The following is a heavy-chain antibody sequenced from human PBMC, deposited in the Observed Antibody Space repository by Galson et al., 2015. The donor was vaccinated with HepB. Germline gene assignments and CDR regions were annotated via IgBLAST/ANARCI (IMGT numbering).Heavy chain of an antibody. J-gene: IGHJ6*02. CDR1: GFTFGDYA. CDR3: TRDLPPYSGSYSPLGTVYYYYGMDV. Sequence: SLRLSCAASGFTFGDYAMSWFRQAPGKGLEWVGFIRSKAYGGTTEYAASVKGRFTISRDDSKSIAYLQMNSLKTEDTAVYYCTRDLPPYSGSYSPLGTVYYYYGMDVWGQGTTVTVSS. D-gene: IGHD1-26*01. V-gene: IGHV3-49*03. CDR2: IRSKAYGGTT.